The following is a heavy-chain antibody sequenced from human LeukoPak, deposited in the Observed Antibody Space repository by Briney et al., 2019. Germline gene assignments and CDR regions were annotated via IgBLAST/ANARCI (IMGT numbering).Heavy chain of an antibody. CDR1: GASISSAY. CDR3: ARSYSSGWFYFDD. V-gene: IGHV4-59*08. CDR2: IHYSGST. Sequence: PSETLSLTCTVSGASISSAYWSWVRRPPEKGLGWIGYIHYSGSTTYNPSLKSRVTMSVDTSKNQFSLKLTSVTAADTAVFYCARSYSSGWFYFDDWGQGTLVTASS. D-gene: IGHD6-19*01. J-gene: IGHJ4*02.